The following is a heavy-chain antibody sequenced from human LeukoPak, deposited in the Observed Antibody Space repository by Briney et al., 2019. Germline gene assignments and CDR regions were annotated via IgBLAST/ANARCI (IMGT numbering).Heavy chain of an antibody. Sequence: GASVKVSCKASGGTFSSYAISWVRQAPGQGLEWMGGIIPIFGTANYAQKFQGRVTITADESTSTAYMELSSLRSEDTAVYYCARMMVRGNYYFDYWGQGTLVTVSS. CDR3: ARMMVRGNYYFDY. CDR1: GGTFSSYA. V-gene: IGHV1-69*01. CDR2: IIPIFGTA. J-gene: IGHJ4*02. D-gene: IGHD3-10*01.